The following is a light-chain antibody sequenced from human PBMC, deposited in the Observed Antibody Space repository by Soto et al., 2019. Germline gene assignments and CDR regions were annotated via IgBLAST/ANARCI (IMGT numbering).Light chain of an antibody. J-gene: IGKJ5*01. CDR2: DAS. V-gene: IGKV3-11*01. Sequence: VVLTQSPATLSLSPGGRAALSVGTSLSVSVYLDWYQQKPGQAPRLLISDASNRATGIPARFSGSGSGTDFTLTISSLEPEDFAVYYCHQRQYWPPITFGQGTRLEIK. CDR1: LSVSVY. CDR3: HQRQYWPPIT.